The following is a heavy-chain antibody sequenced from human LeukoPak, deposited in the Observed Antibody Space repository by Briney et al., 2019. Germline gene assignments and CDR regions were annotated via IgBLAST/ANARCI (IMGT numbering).Heavy chain of an antibody. Sequence: PGGSLRLSCAASGFTFNNFAMSWVRQAPGKGLEWVSTLSGSAINTYYADSVKGRFTISRDNPRDTLYLQMNSLRAEDTAVYYCAKSPRVTGTTYFDYWGQGSLVTVSS. D-gene: IGHD1-7*01. V-gene: IGHV3-23*01. J-gene: IGHJ4*02. CDR1: GFTFNNFA. CDR2: LSGSAINT. CDR3: AKSPRVTGTTYFDY.